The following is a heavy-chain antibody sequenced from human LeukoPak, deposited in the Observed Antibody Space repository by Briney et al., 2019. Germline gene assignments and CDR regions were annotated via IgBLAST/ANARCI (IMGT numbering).Heavy chain of an antibody. Sequence: PGRSLRLACAATGITFSNFPMHWVRQTPGKGLEWVAVISYDGNTKYYADSVKGRFAITRDNSKNTLFLQMSSLRAEDTAVYYCAKRSAYYYDSSGFYDYWGQGTLVTVSS. CDR1: GITFSNFP. D-gene: IGHD3-22*01. J-gene: IGHJ4*02. V-gene: IGHV3-30-3*02. CDR3: AKRSAYYYDSSGFYDY. CDR2: ISYDGNTK.